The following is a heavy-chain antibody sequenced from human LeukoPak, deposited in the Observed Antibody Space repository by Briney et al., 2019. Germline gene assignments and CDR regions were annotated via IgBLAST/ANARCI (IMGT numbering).Heavy chain of an antibody. Sequence: GGSLRLSCAASGFIFNTYAMHWVRQAPGKGLQYVASLGISGISTYYAESVQGRLTISRDNSKNTLYLQMGSVRAEDTAVYYCVKGQEVVYAPTFDYWGQGTLVTVS. J-gene: IGHJ4*02. D-gene: IGHD2-8*02. CDR3: VKGQEVVYAPTFDY. V-gene: IGHV3-64D*06. CDR2: LGISGIST. CDR1: GFIFNTYA.